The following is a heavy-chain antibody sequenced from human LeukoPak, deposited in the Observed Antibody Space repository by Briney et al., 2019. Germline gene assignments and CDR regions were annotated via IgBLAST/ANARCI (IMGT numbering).Heavy chain of an antibody. V-gene: IGHV4-34*01. J-gene: IGHJ3*02. D-gene: IGHD4-11*01. CDR1: GVSFSGYY. Sequence: SETLSLTCAVYGVSFSGYYWSWIRQPPGKGLEWIGEINHSGSTNYNPSLKSRVTISVDASKDQFSLKLSSVTAADTAVYYCARLNYDAFDIWGQGTMVTVSS. CDR3: ARLNYDAFDI. CDR2: INHSGST.